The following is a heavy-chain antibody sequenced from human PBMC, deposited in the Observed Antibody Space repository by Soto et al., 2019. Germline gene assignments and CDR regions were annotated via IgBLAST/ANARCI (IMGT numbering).Heavy chain of an antibody. CDR2: IYSGGST. D-gene: IGHD3-22*01. V-gene: IGHV3-53*01. Sequence: GGSLRLSCAASGFTVSSNYMSWVRQAPGKGLEWVSVIYSGGSTYYADSVKGRFTISRDNSKNTLYLQMNSLRAEDTAVYYCARESHYYDSSGYYSNWGQGTLVTVSS. CDR3: ARESHYYDSSGYYSN. J-gene: IGHJ4*02. CDR1: GFTVSSNY.